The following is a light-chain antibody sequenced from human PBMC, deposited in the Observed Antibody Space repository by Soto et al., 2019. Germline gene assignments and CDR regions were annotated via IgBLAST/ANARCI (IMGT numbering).Light chain of an antibody. CDR2: NAS. V-gene: IGKV3-11*01. CDR1: QSVRSY. J-gene: IGKJ2*01. CDR3: HQRSNWPYT. Sequence: EIVLTQSPATLSLSPGERATLSCRASQSVRSYLAWYQQKPGQAPRLLIYNASNRATGIPSWFSGSGSGTNFTLTISSLEPEDFAAYYGHQRSNWPYTFGQGTKVEIK.